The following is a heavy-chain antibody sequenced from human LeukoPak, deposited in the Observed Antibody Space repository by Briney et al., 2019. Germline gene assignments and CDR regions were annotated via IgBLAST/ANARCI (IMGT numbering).Heavy chain of an antibody. CDR2: MNPNSGNT. CDR3: ARESSSGWSGSKQIDY. D-gene: IGHD6-19*01. Sequence: ASVKVSCKASGYTFTSYDINWVRQATGQGLEWMGWMNPNSGNTNYAQKLQGRVTMTTDTSTSTAYMELRSLRSDDTAVYYCARESSSGWSGSKQIDYWGQGTLVTVSS. CDR1: GYTFTSYD. J-gene: IGHJ4*02. V-gene: IGHV1-18*01.